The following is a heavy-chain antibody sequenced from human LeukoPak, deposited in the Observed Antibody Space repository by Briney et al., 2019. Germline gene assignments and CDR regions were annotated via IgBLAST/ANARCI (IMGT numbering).Heavy chain of an antibody. CDR3: ARAEGTVTCHY. CDR1: GYTFISYG. D-gene: IGHD4-11*01. Sequence: GASVKVSCKVSGYTFISYGISWVRQAPGQGLEWMGGIIPIFGTANYAQKFQGRVTITTDESTSTAYMELSSLRSEDTAVYYCARAEGTVTCHYWGQGTLVTVSS. V-gene: IGHV1-69*05. J-gene: IGHJ4*02. CDR2: IIPIFGTA.